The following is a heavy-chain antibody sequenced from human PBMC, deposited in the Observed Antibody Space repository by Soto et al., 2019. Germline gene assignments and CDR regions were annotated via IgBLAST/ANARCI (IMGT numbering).Heavy chain of an antibody. CDR2: ISAYNGNT. CDR3: ARGVDYYDSSGYYPHDAFDI. D-gene: IGHD3-22*01. Sequence: QVQLVQSGAEVKKPGASVKVSCKASGYTFTSYGISWVRQAPGQGLEWMGWISAYNGNTNYAQKLQGRVTMTTDTSTSTAYMELGSLRSDDTAVYYCARGVDYYDSSGYYPHDAFDIWGQGTMVTVSS. CDR1: GYTFTSYG. J-gene: IGHJ3*02. V-gene: IGHV1-18*01.